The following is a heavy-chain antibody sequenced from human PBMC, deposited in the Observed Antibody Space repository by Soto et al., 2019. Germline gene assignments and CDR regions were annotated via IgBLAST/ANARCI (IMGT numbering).Heavy chain of an antibody. CDR3: ASSRWFGELTLDF. Sequence: ASVKVSCKASGYTFTTYAISWVRQAPGQGLEWMGWISAYNGNTTYAQKVQGRVTMTTDTSTSTAYMDLRSLRSDDTAVYYCASSRWFGELTLDFWGQGTLVTVS. CDR2: ISAYNGNT. V-gene: IGHV1-18*01. D-gene: IGHD3-10*01. J-gene: IGHJ4*02. CDR1: GYTFTTYA.